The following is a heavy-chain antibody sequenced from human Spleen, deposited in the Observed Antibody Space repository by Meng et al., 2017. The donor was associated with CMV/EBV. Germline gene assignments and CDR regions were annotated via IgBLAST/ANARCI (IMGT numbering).Heavy chain of an antibody. J-gene: IGHJ4*02. CDR1: GFTIDNYG. CDR2: INWNGGST. D-gene: IGHD5-24*01. Sequence: GGSLRLSCVASGFTIDNYGMSWVRQVPGKGLEWVSGINWNGGSTGYGDAVKGRFTISRDNAKNSLYLQMNSLRAEDTAVYYCARDGKGEMATTFDYWGQGTLVTVSS. V-gene: IGHV3-20*04. CDR3: ARDGKGEMATTFDY.